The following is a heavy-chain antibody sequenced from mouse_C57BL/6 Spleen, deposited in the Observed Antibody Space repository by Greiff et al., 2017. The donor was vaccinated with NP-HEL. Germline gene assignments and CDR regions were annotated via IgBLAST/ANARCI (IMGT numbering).Heavy chain of an antibody. D-gene: IGHD1-1*01. CDR3: ARSDYYGSSYDAMDY. CDR1: GYAFSSYW. J-gene: IGHJ4*01. CDR2: IYPGDGDT. Sequence: VQLQQSGAELVKPGASVKISCKASGYAFSSYWMNWVKQRPGKGLEWIGQIYPGDGDTNYNGKFKGKATLTADKSSSTAYMQLSSLTSEDSAVYCCARSDYYGSSYDAMDYWGQGTSVTVSS. V-gene: IGHV1-80*01.